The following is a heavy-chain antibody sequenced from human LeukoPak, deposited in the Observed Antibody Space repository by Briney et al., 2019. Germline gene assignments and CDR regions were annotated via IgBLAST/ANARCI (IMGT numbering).Heavy chain of an antibody. Sequence: SQTLSLTCAIFGDSISSNSSWNWIRQSPSRGLEWLGRTYYRSKWYNDYVVSVKSRININPDTSKNQFSLQLNSVTPEDTAVYYCARGGQGDGYSADKAFDIWGQGTMVTVS. D-gene: IGHD5-18*01. CDR3: ARGGQGDGYSADKAFDI. J-gene: IGHJ3*02. CDR2: TYYRSKWYN. V-gene: IGHV6-1*01. CDR1: GDSISSNSS.